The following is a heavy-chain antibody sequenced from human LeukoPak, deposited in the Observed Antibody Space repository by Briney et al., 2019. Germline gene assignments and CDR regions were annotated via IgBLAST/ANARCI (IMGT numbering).Heavy chain of an antibody. Sequence: GGSLRLSCAASGFTFSSYSMSWVRQAPGKGLEWVSAVSGSGASTYYADSVKGRFTIFRDNSKKTLYLQMNSLTAEDTAVYYCAKDFTLLPYAYFDSWGQGTLVTVSS. V-gene: IGHV3-23*01. CDR2: VSGSGAST. CDR3: AKDFTLLPYAYFDS. D-gene: IGHD2/OR15-2a*01. J-gene: IGHJ4*02. CDR1: GFTFSSYS.